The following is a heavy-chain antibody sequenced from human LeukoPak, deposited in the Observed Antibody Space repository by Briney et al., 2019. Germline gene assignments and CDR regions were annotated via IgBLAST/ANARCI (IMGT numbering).Heavy chain of an antibody. Sequence: SETLSLTCAVYGGSFRGYYWSWIRKPPGKGLEWIGEINHNGATNYNPSLKSRVTISIDTSKKHFSLKLTSVTAADTAVYYCARERVTIVRGVLMDHWGQGTLVTVSS. CDR2: INHNGAT. V-gene: IGHV4-34*01. CDR1: GGSFRGYY. CDR3: ARERVTIVRGVLMDH. J-gene: IGHJ4*02. D-gene: IGHD3-10*01.